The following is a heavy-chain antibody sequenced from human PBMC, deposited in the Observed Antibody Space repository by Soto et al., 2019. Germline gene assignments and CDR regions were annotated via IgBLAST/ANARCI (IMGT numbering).Heavy chain of an antibody. CDR2: IKSKTDGGTT. J-gene: IGHJ6*02. Sequence: GGSLRLSCAASGFTFSDAWMSWVRQAPGKGLEWVGRIKSKTDGGTTDYAAPVKGRFTISRDDSKNTLYLQMNSLKTEDTAVYYCTTDEITGTKWRDYYYYGMDVWGQGTTVTVSS. CDR1: GFTFSDAW. CDR3: TTDEITGTKWRDYYYYGMDV. V-gene: IGHV3-15*01. D-gene: IGHD1-7*01.